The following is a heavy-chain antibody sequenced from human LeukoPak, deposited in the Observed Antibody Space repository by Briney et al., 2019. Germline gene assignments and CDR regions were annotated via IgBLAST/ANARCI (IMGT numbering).Heavy chain of an antibody. CDR2: FDPEDGET. J-gene: IGHJ4*02. V-gene: IGHV1-24*01. Sequence: ASVKVSCKVSGYTLTELSMHWVRQAPGKGLEWMGGFDPEDGETIYAQKFQGRVTMTEDTSTGTAYTELSSLRSEDTAVYYCATGDHNYDILTGPYDYWGQGTLVTVSS. CDR3: ATGDHNYDILTGPYDY. D-gene: IGHD3-9*01. CDR1: GYTLTELS.